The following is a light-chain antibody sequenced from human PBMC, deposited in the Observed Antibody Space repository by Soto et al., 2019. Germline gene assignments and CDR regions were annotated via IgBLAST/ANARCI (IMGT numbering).Light chain of an antibody. CDR1: QSISSG. V-gene: IGKV1-5*01. CDR3: QQYTNYSPWT. J-gene: IGKJ1*01. Sequence: DIQMTQSPSTLSASVGERVSITCRASQSISSGLAWYQQKPGKAPKVLIYEASTLERGVPSRFSGGGSGTEFTLTISSLQPEDFATYYCQQYTNYSPWTFGQGTKVEIK. CDR2: EAS.